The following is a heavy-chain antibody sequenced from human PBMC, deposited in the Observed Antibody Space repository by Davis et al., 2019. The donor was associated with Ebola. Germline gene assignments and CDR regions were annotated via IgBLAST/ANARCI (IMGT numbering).Heavy chain of an antibody. V-gene: IGHV3-11*01. Sequence: GGSLRLSCAASGFTFSDYYMSWIRQAPGKGLEWVSYISSSGSTIYYADSVKSRFTISRDNAKNSLYLQMNSLRAEDTAVYYCARRFIAPRFLVVYGMDVWGQGTTVTVSS. J-gene: IGHJ6*02. CDR2: ISSSGSTI. D-gene: IGHD6-6*01. CDR1: GFTFSDYY. CDR3: ARRFIAPRFLVVYGMDV.